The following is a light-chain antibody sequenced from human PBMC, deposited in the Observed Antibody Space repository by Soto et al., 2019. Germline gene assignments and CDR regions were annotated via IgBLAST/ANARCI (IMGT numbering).Light chain of an antibody. Sequence: QSVLTQPASESRSPGQSITISCTGTSSDVGGYNSVSWYQHHPGKAPKLMIFDVSERPSGVSSRFSGSKSGNTASLTISGLQAQDEADYYCSSYTTSSTPHYVFGPGTKVTVL. CDR3: SSYTTSSTPHYV. J-gene: IGLJ1*01. CDR1: SSDVGGYNS. V-gene: IGLV2-14*03. CDR2: DVS.